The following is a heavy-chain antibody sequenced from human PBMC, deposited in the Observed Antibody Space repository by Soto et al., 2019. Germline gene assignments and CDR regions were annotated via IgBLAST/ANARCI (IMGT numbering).Heavy chain of an antibody. D-gene: IGHD6-19*01. CDR3: ARVKGVSSGWHFYFDY. Sequence: PGGSLRLSCAASGVTFSSYGMNWGRQAPGKGLEWISYITGTSSSIYYADSVKGRFTISRDKARNSLYLQMNSLRAEDTAVYYCARVKGVSSGWHFYFDYWGQGTLVTVSS. V-gene: IGHV3-48*01. CDR2: ITGTSSSI. CDR1: GVTFSSYG. J-gene: IGHJ4*02.